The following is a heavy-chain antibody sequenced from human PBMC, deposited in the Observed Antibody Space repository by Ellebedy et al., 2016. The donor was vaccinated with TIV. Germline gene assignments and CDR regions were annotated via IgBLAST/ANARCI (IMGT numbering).Heavy chain of an antibody. D-gene: IGHD3-22*01. J-gene: IGHJ6*02. V-gene: IGHV3-30*04. CDR1: GFTFSRNS. CDR3: ARPLPYYYDRTSYTMDV. Sequence: GGSLRLSXAASGFTFSRNSMHWVRQAPGKGLEWVAVISDDGGRTFYADSVAGRFTISRDNSKNTLYLQMNSLRAEDTAVYYCARPLPYYYDRTSYTMDVWGQGTTVTVSS. CDR2: ISDDGGRT.